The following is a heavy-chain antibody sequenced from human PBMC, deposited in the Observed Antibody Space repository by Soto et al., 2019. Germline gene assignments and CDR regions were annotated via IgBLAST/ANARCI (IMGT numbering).Heavy chain of an antibody. D-gene: IGHD1-1*01. Sequence: WGSLRLSCSASVFTFSSYAMSWVRQAPGKGLEWVSGINGGGDSTYFADSVRGRFTISRDNSKNTLFLQMNSLRAEDTAVYYCARGWTFDLWGQGTLVTVSS. V-gene: IGHV3-23*01. J-gene: IGHJ4*02. CDR3: ARGWTFDL. CDR2: INGGGDST. CDR1: VFTFSSYA.